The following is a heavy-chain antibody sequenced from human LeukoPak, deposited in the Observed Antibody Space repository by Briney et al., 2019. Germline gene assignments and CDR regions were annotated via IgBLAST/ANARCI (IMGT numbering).Heavy chain of an antibody. D-gene: IGHD6-13*01. J-gene: IGHJ4*02. CDR3: ARGTASDSSSWADDY. V-gene: IGHV4-39*01. CDR2: IYYSGST. Sequence: SETLSLTCTVSGYSISSSSYYWGWIRQPPGKGLEWIGSIYYSGSTYYNPSLKSRVTISVDTSKNQFSLKLSSVTAADTAVYYCARGTASDSSSWADDYWGQGTLVTVSS. CDR1: GYSISSSSYY.